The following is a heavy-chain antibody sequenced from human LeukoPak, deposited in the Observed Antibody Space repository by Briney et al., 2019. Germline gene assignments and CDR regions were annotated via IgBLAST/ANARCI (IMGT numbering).Heavy chain of an antibody. CDR3: ARGGIYDSSGYYWGFDY. D-gene: IGHD3-22*01. CDR1: GFTFSSYS. CDR2: ISSSSSYI. V-gene: IGHV3-21*01. J-gene: IGHJ4*02. Sequence: GGSLRLSCAASGFTFSSYSMNWVRQAPGKGLEWVSSISSSSSYIYYADSVKGRFTISRDNAKNSLYLQMNSLRAEDTAVYYCARGGIYDSSGYYWGFDYWGQGTLVTVSS.